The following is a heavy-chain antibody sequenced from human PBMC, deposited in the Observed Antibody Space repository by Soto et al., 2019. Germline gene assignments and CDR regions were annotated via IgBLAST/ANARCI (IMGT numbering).Heavy chain of an antibody. CDR1: TFTFSSCF. V-gene: IGHV3-21*01. D-gene: IGHD2-15*01. CDR2: ISPTCSLV. CDR3: AHTPNGAYYFDY. J-gene: IGHJ4*02. Sequence: GGSLRLWCVSYTFTFSSCFMQWGRQSPGTGLEWVSSISPTCSLVYQADSVRGRFSISRDKAKNSLYLQMNSLRVEDTAVYYWAHTPNGAYYFDYWGQGTLVTVSS.